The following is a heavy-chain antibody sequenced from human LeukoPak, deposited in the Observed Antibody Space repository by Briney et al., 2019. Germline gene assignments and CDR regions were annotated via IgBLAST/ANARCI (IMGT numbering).Heavy chain of an antibody. V-gene: IGHV3-21*01. CDR2: ISSSSIYI. D-gene: IGHD3-16*01. CDR1: GFTFSSYS. J-gene: IGHJ4*02. Sequence: PGGSLRLSCAASGFTFSSYSLNWVRQAPGKGLEWVSSISSSSIYIYYADSVKGRFTISRDNAKNSLYLQMNSLRAEDTAVYYCARSHAYVTFFDYWGQGTLVTVSS. CDR3: ARSHAYVTFFDY.